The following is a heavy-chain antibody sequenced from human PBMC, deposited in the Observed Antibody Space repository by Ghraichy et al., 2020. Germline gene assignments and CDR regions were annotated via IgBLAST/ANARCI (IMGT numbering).Heavy chain of an antibody. CDR2: ISSGGTII. CDR1: GFTFSSYE. CDR3: ATHYGDYIGYFDY. D-gene: IGHD4-17*01. V-gene: IGHV3-48*03. J-gene: IGHJ4*02. Sequence: GESLNISCAGTGFTFSSYEMNWVRQAPGRGLEWVSYISSGGTIIYYTDSVKGRFTISRDNAKNSLYLQMNSLGAEDTAVYYCATHYGDYIGYFDYWGQGSLVTVSS.